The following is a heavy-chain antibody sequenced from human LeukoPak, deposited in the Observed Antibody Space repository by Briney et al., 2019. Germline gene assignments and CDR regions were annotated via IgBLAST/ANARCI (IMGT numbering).Heavy chain of an antibody. CDR3: ARDSYNYGSGSLDY. CDR2: ISYSGTT. Sequence: SETLSLTCTVIIGSIEKYYWSWIRQPPGKGLEWIGYISYSGTTKYNPSLKSRVTMSVDTSKHQFSLHLSSVTAADTAIYYCARDSYNYGSGSLDYWGRGTLVTVFS. D-gene: IGHD5-18*01. V-gene: IGHV4-59*01. CDR1: IGSIEKYY. J-gene: IGHJ4*02.